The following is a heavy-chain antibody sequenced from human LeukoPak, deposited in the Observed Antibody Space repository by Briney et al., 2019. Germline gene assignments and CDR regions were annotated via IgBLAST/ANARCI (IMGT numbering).Heavy chain of an antibody. CDR3: ARTPLGFWSGYYSGGVFDY. V-gene: IGHV4-30-2*01. CDR1: GGSLSSGGYY. J-gene: IGHJ4*02. Sequence: SETLSLTCTVSGGSLSSGGYYWSWIRQPPGKGLEWIGYIYHSGSTYYNPSLKSRVTISVDRSKNQFSLKLSSVTAADTAVYYCARTPLGFWSGYYSGGVFDYWGQGTLVTVSS. CDR2: IYHSGST. D-gene: IGHD3-3*01.